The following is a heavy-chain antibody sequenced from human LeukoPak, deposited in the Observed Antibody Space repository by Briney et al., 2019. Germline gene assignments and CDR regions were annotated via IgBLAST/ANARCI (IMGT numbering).Heavy chain of an antibody. V-gene: IGHV4-59*01. D-gene: IGHD6-19*01. J-gene: IGHJ4*02. Sequence: TSETLSLTCTVSGGSISSYYWSWIRQPPGKGLEWIGYIYYSGSTNYNPSLKSRVTISIDTSKNQFSLKLNSVTAADSAVYYCARASSGWYSHLGYWGQGTLVTVSS. CDR2: IYYSGST. CDR1: GGSISSYY. CDR3: ARASSGWYSHLGY.